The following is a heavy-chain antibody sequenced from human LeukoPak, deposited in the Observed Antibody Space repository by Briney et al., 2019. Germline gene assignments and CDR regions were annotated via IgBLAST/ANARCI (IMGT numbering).Heavy chain of an antibody. D-gene: IGHD2-2*01. CDR1: GVSFSGYY. CDR3: ARRPYCSSTSCLPGYYYYYMDV. CDR2: INHSGST. Sequence: PSETLSLTCAVYGVSFSGYYWSWIRQPPGKGLEWIGEINHSGSTNYNPSLKSRVTISVDTSKNQFSLKLSSVTAADTAVYYCARRPYCSSTSCLPGYYYYYMDVWGKGTTVTISS. J-gene: IGHJ6*03. V-gene: IGHV4-34*01.